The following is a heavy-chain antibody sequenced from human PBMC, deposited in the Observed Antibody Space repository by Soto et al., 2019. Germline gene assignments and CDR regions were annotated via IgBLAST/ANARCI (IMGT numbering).Heavy chain of an antibody. J-gene: IGHJ4*02. D-gene: IGHD3-9*01. CDR3: ARQEIRYFIY. CDR1: GGSISSYY. CDR2: IYYSGST. Sequence: SETLSLTCPVFGGSISSYYWSWIRQPPGKGLEWIGYIYYSGSTNYNPSLKSRVTISVDTSKNQFSLKLSSVTAADTAVYYCARQEIRYFIYWGQGTLVTVSS. V-gene: IGHV4-59*08.